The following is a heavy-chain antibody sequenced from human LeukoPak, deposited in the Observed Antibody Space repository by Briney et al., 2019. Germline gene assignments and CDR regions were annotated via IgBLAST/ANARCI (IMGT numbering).Heavy chain of an antibody. CDR2: ISGSGSGGST. D-gene: IGHD3-22*01. CDR1: GFTFSNSA. Sequence: GGSLRLSCAASGFTFSNSAMSWVRQAPGKGLEWVSSISGSGSGGSTYYADSVKGRFTISRDNSKSTLYPQMNSLRAEDTAVYYCAKEYYYDSSGYRSFDYWGQGTLVTVSS. J-gene: IGHJ4*02. CDR3: AKEYYYDSSGYRSFDY. V-gene: IGHV3-23*01.